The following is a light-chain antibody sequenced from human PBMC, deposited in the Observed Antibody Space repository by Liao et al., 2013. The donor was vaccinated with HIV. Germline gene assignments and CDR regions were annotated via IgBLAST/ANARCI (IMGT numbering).Light chain of an antibody. V-gene: IGLV3-25*03. CDR3: QVWDSSSDYKCV. J-gene: IGLJ1*01. Sequence: SYELTQPPSVSVSPGQTARITCSGDALPKQYAYWYQQKPGQAPVLVIYKDSERPSGIPERFSGSSSGTTVTLTISGVQAEDEADYYCQVWDSSSDYKCVFGTGTKVTVL. CDR2: KDS. CDR1: ALPKQY.